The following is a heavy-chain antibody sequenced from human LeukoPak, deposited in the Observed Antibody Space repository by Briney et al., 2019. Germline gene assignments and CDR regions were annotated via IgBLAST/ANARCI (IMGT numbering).Heavy chain of an antibody. V-gene: IGHV1-18*01. D-gene: IGHD6-19*01. Sequence: ASVKVSCKASGYTFTSYGISWVRQAPGQGLGWMGWISAYNGNTNYAQKLRGRVTMTTDTSTSTAYMELRSLRSDDTAVYYCARDKGGRYSSGWYAETNWFDPWGQGTLVTVSS. CDR2: ISAYNGNT. J-gene: IGHJ5*02. CDR3: ARDKGGRYSSGWYAETNWFDP. CDR1: GYTFTSYG.